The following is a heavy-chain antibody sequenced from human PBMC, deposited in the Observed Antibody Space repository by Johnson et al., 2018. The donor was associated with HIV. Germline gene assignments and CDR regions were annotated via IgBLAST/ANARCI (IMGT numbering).Heavy chain of an antibody. CDR2: ISYDGSNK. D-gene: IGHD3-22*01. CDR3: GKGKFTMKVVIFIDM. CDR1: GFTFSSYT. J-gene: IGHJ3*02. V-gene: IGHV3-30*04. Sequence: QVQLVESGGGVVQPGRSLRLSCAASGFTFSSYTMHWVRQAPGKGLEWVAVISYDGSNKYYADSVKGRFTISRDNSKNTLYLQMNSLRTEDTAVYYCGKGKFTMKVVIFIDMWGQGTMVTVSS.